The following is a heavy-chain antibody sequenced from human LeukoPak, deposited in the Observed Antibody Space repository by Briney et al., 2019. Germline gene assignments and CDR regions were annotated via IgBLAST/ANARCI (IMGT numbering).Heavy chain of an antibody. J-gene: IGHJ4*02. CDR1: GYSISSDYS. Sequence: SETLSLTWAVSGYSISSDYSWGWIRQPPGKGLEWIGSIYPSGNTYYNPSLKSRVTISVVTSKNQFSLKLSSVTAADTAVYYCARWASGGSADFDYWGQGTLVTVSS. V-gene: IGHV4-38-2*01. CDR2: IYPSGNT. CDR3: ARWASGGSADFDY. D-gene: IGHD3-10*01.